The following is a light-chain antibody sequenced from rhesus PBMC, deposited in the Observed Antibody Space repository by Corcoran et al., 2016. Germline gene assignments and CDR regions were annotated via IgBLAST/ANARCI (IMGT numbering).Light chain of an antibody. CDR2: MGF. CDR3: MQYTHIPYS. V-gene: IGKV2-65*01. CDR1: QSLVHSNGKTY. Sequence: DVVMAQSPLSLPVTPGQPASISCRSSQSLVHSNGKTYLSWFHQKPGQPPRFLIYMGFNRYSGVPDRFSGSGAGTYFTLKISRLEDEDVVVYDCMQYTHIPYSFGQGTKVEIK. J-gene: IGKJ2*01.